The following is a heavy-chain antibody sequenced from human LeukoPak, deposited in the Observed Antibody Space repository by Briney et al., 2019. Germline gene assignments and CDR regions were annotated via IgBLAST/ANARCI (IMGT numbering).Heavy chain of an antibody. V-gene: IGHV3-48*02. CDR3: ARDVNEYYYDSSGYYYFDY. CDR1: GFTFSSYS. D-gene: IGHD3-22*01. Sequence: GGSLRLSCAASGFTFSSYSMNWVRQAPGKGLEWVSYISSSSSTIYYADSVKGRFTISRDNAKNSLYLQMNSLRDEDTAVYYCARDVNEYYYDSSGYYYFDYWGQGTLVTVSS. CDR2: ISSSSSTI. J-gene: IGHJ4*02.